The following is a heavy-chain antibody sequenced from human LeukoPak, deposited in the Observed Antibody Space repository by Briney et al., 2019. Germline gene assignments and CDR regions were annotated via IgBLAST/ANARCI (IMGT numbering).Heavy chain of an antibody. Sequence: PSETLSLTCTVSGGSITNCCWGWIRQPAGRGLDWIGRISSTGNTAYSPSLQSRVTMSVDTSKNQFSLKLNSVTAADTAVYYCARAASSSWYYYYYMDVWGKGTTVTVSS. V-gene: IGHV4-4*07. CDR3: ARAASSSWYYYYYMDV. CDR2: ISSTGNT. CDR1: GGSITNCC. J-gene: IGHJ6*03. D-gene: IGHD6-6*01.